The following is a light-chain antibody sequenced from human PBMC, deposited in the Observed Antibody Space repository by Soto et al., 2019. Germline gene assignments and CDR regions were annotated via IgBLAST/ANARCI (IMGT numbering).Light chain of an antibody. CDR3: QQYEIWPLT. J-gene: IGKJ4*01. V-gene: IGKV3-15*01. Sequence: EVVMTQSPATLSVSPGDRDTLSCRASQSVHNNLAWYQQKPCQAPRLLIFDTSTRATDIPIRFTGGGSGTEFTLTISSLQSEDSAVYYCQQYEIWPLTFGGGTKVEIK. CDR2: DTS. CDR1: QSVHNN.